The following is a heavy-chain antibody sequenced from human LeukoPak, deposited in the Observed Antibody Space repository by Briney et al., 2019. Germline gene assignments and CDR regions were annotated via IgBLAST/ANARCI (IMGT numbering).Heavy chain of an antibody. V-gene: IGHV1-69*04. D-gene: IGHD3-22*01. CDR1: GGTFSSYA. CDR3: ARDRRRYYDSRGHDGFDI. Sequence: SVKVSCKASGGTFSSYAISWVRQAPGQGLEWMGRIIPILGIANYAQKFQGRVTITADKSTSTAYMELSSLRSEDTAVYYCARDRRRYYDSRGHDGFDIWGQGTMVTVSS. CDR2: IIPILGIA. J-gene: IGHJ3*02.